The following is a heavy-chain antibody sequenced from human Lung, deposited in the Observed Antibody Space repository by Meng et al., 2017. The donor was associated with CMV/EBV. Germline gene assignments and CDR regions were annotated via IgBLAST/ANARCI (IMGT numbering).Heavy chain of an antibody. CDR1: GGTFNRNT. CDR2: IIPILNIA. J-gene: IGHJ2*01. D-gene: IGHD3-22*01. Sequence: SVXVSXXASGGTFNRNTINWVRQAPGQGPEWMGRIIPILNIANYAQSFEDRVTISADKSATTAYMELTNLRSEDTAIYFCAKDGGQNYYDASGLIWYFDLWGRGTRVTVSS. CDR3: AKDGGQNYYDASGLIWYFDL. V-gene: IGHV1-69*02.